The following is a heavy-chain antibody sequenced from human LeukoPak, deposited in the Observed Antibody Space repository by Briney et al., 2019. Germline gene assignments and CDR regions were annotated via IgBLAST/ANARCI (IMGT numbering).Heavy chain of an antibody. V-gene: IGHV4-30-4*08. Sequence: PSETLSLTCAVYGGSFSGYYWSWIRQPPGKGLEWIGYIYYSGSTYYNPSLKSRVTISVDTSKNQFSLKLSSVTAADTAVYYCAREWFGEGSWFDPWGQGTLVTVSS. CDR3: AREWFGEGSWFDP. D-gene: IGHD3-10*01. J-gene: IGHJ5*02. CDR2: IYYSGST. CDR1: GGSFSGYY.